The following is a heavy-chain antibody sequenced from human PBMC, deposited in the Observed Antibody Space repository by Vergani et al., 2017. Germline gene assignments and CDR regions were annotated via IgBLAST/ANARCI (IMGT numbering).Heavy chain of an antibody. J-gene: IGHJ4*02. Sequence: EVQLLESGGSLKQPGGSVRLSCAASGFTFSTYAMHWVRQAPGKGLEWVSALTGGGGSTYYADSVKGRFIISRDNSRDTLYLQMNSLRPEDTATYYCVKDAGSYENFFDSWGQETLVTVSS. V-gene: IGHV3-23*01. CDR1: GFTFSTYA. CDR2: LTGGGGST. CDR3: VKDAGSYENFFDS. D-gene: IGHD1-26*01.